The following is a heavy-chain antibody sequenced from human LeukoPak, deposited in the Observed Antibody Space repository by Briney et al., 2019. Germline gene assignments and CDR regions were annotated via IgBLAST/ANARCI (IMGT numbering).Heavy chain of an antibody. J-gene: IGHJ4*02. CDR3: ARMTTTHIAAAGDFDY. Sequence: GESLKISCKISGYTLTNNWIGWVRQVPGKGLEWMGLIYPGYSDAKYSPSFQGQVTLSVDASISTAYLQLTGLRASDTAMYYCARMTTTHIAAAGDFDYWGQGTLVTVSS. CDR1: GYTLTNNW. D-gene: IGHD6-13*01. V-gene: IGHV5-51*01. CDR2: IYPGYSDA.